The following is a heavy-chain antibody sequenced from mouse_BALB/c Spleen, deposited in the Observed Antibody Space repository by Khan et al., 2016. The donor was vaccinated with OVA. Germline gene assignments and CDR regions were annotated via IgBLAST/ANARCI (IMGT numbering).Heavy chain of an antibody. CDR2: IWSDGRA. Sequence: QVQLKQSGPGLVAPSQNLSITCTISGFSLTNYGIHWVRQPPGKGLEWLVVIWSDGRAAYNSALKSRLSIIKDNSKSQVFLKMDSLQTDDTAMYXCARQIYPGYFDGWGAGTTVTVSS. V-gene: IGHV2-6-1*01. CDR1: GFSLTNYG. J-gene: IGHJ1*01. D-gene: IGHD2-1*01. CDR3: ARQIYPGYFDG.